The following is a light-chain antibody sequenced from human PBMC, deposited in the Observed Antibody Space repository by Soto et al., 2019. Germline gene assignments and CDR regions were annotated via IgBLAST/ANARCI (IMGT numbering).Light chain of an antibody. Sequence: LTQPPSASGTPGQRVTISCSGSSSNIGSNTVNWYQQLPGTAPKLLIYSNNQRPSGVPDRFSGSKSGTSASLAISGLQSEDEADYYCAAWDDSLNGVVFGGGTKLTVL. CDR2: SNN. CDR3: AAWDDSLNGVV. J-gene: IGLJ2*01. CDR1: SSNIGSNT. V-gene: IGLV1-44*01.